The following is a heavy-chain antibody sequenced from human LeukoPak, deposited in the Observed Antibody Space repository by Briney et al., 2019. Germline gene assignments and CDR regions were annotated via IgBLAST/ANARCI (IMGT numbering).Heavy chain of an antibody. D-gene: IGHD4-17*01. CDR3: AREYYGDYYFDY. CDR1: GFTFSSYG. CDR2: IWYDGSNK. V-gene: IGHV3-33*01. Sequence: PGRSLRLSCAASGFTFSSYGMHWVRQAPGKGLEWVALIWYDGSNKYHADSVKGRFTISRDNSKNTLFLQMNSLRAEVTAVYYCAREYYGDYYFDYWGQGTLVTVSS. J-gene: IGHJ4*02.